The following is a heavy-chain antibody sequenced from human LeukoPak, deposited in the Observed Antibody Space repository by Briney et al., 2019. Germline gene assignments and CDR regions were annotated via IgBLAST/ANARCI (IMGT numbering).Heavy chain of an antibody. J-gene: IGHJ4*02. CDR3: ARDFRLSSSGWPRCLDY. CDR1: GFTFSDYY. D-gene: IGHD6-19*01. CDR2: ISSSGSTI. V-gene: IGHV3-11*01. Sequence: GGSLRLSCAASGFTFSDYYMSWIRQAPGKGLEWVSYISSSGSTIYYADSVKGRFTISRDNAKNSLYLQMNSLRAEDTAVYYCARDFRLSSSGWPRCLDYWGQGTLVTVSS.